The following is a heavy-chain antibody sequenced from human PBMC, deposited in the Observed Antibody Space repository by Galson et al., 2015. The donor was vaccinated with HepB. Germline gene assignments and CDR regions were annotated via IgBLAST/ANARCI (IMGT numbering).Heavy chain of an antibody. J-gene: IGHJ6*02. CDR3: AISRGATITRYYYYGMDV. V-gene: IGHV3-33*01. Sequence: SLRLSCAASGFTFSSYGMHWVRQAPGKGLEWVAVIWYDGSNKYYADSVKGRFTISRDNSKNTLYLQMNSLRAEDTAVYYCAISRGATITRYYYYGMDVWGQGTTVTVSS. CDR2: IWYDGSNK. D-gene: IGHD5-12*01. CDR1: GFTFSSYG.